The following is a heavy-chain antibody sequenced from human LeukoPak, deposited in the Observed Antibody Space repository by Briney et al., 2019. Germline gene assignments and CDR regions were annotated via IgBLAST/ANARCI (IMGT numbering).Heavy chain of an antibody. Sequence: ASVKVSCKASGYSFSRFGISWVRQAPGQGLEWMGWISAYNGNTNYAQKLQGRVTMTTDTSTSTAYMELRSLRSDDTAVYYCARDKVVIAILFDYWGQGTLVTVSS. CDR2: ISAYNGNT. V-gene: IGHV1-18*01. CDR3: ARDKVVIAILFDY. CDR1: GYSFSRFG. J-gene: IGHJ4*02. D-gene: IGHD2-21*01.